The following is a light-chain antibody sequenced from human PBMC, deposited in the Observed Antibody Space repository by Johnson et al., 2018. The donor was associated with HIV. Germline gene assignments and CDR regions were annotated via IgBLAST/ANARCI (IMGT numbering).Light chain of an antibody. CDR3: GTWDSRLSAYV. V-gene: IGLV1-51*01. CDR1: SSNIGNNF. CDR2: NNN. J-gene: IGLJ1*01. Sequence: QSVLTQPPSVSAAPGQRVTRSYSGSSSNIGNNFVSWFRQLPGTAPKLLIYNNNKRPSGISDRFSGSKSGTSATLGLTGLQTGDEADFYCGTWDSRLSAYVFGTGTKVTVL.